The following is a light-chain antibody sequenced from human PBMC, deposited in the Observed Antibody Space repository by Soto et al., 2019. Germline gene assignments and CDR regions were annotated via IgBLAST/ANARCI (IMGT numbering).Light chain of an antibody. V-gene: IGKV3-20*01. CDR3: QQYGSSPIT. CDR1: QSVRSDY. CDR2: GAS. Sequence: EIVLTQSPDTLSLSPGQRATLSCRASQSVRSDYFAWYQQKPGQAPRLLMYGASSRATGIPDRFSGSGSGTDFTLTISRLEPEDFAMYYCQQYGSSPITFGPGTKVDLK. J-gene: IGKJ3*01.